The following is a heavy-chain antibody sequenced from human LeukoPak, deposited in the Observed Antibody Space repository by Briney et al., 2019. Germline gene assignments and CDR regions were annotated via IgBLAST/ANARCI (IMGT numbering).Heavy chain of an antibody. D-gene: IGHD2-2*01. Sequence: SETLSLTCTVSGYSISSGYYWGGIRQPPGKGLEWIGSIYHSGCTYYNPSLKSRVTISVDTSKNQFSLKLSSVTAADTAVYYWVRRCQLLCWFDPWGQGTLVTVSS. CDR3: VRRCQLLCWFDP. CDR1: GYSISSGYY. V-gene: IGHV4-38-2*02. CDR2: IYHSGCT. J-gene: IGHJ5*02.